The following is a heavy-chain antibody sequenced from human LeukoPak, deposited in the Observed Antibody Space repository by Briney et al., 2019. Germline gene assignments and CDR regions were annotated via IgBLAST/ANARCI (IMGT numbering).Heavy chain of an antibody. CDR3: ASSETSSYFDY. Sequence: TSQTLSLTCTVSGGSISSGDYYWSWIRQPPGKGLEWIGYIYYSGSTYYNPSLKSRVTISVDTSKNQFSLKLSSVTAADTAVYYCASSETSSYFDYWGQGTLVTVSS. CDR1: GGSISSGDYY. CDR2: IYYSGST. V-gene: IGHV4-30-4*01. D-gene: IGHD4-11*01. J-gene: IGHJ4*02.